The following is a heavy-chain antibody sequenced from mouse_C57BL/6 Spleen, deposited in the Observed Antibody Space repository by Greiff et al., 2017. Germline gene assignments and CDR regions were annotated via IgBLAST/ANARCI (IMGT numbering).Heavy chain of an antibody. CDR1: GYSITSGYY. CDR3: ARGEWAMDY. J-gene: IGHJ4*01. CDR2: ISYDGSN. V-gene: IGHV3-6*01. Sequence: ESGPGLVKPSQSLSLTCSVTGYSITSGYYWNWIRQFPGNKLEWMGYISYDGSNNYNPSLKNRISITRDTSKNQFFLKLNSVTTEDTATYYCARGEWAMDYWGQGTSVTVSS.